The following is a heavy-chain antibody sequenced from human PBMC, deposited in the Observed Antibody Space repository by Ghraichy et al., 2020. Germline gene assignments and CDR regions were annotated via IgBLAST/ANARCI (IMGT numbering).Heavy chain of an antibody. Sequence: SVKVSCKASGGTFSSYAISWVRQAPGQGLEWMGGIIPIFGTANYAQKFQGRVTITADKSTSTAYMELSSLRSEDTAVYYCARARGFPEHYYYYYGMDVWGQGTTVTVSS. CDR2: IIPIFGTA. CDR1: GGTFSSYA. D-gene: IGHD5-24*01. V-gene: IGHV1-69*06. J-gene: IGHJ6*02. CDR3: ARARGFPEHYYYYYGMDV.